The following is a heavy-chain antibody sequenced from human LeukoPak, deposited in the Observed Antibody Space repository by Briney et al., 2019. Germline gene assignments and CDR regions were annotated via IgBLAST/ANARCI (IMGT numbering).Heavy chain of an antibody. CDR3: VGFYRYSGSDYFGYDPLDI. CDR2: VSHSGST. CDR1: GGSFNFYY. D-gene: IGHD5-12*01. Sequence: PSETLSLTCAVFGGSFNFYYWSWIRQPPGKGLDWVGEVSHSGSTNYNPSLKIRLSTSVNTAKALFSLNLTTVTPAVSAVYYCVGFYRYSGSDYFGYDPLDIWGQGTMVTVSA. J-gene: IGHJ3*02. V-gene: IGHV4-34*01.